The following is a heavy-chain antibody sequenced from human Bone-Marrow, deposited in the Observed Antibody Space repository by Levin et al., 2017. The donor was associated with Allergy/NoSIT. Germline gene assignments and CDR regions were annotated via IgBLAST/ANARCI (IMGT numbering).Heavy chain of an antibody. CDR1: QFTFKNFA. CDR3: AKSPYANYAADAFDL. V-gene: IGHV3-23*01. CDR2: ISGIGDKT. J-gene: IGHJ3*01. D-gene: IGHD1-7*01. Sequence: GESLKISCAASQFTFKNFAMSWVRQAPGKGLQWVATISGIGDKTYYVDSVKDRFTISRDNSKSTLFLQMNSLRAEDTALYYCAKSPYANYAADAFDLWGQGTMISVSS.